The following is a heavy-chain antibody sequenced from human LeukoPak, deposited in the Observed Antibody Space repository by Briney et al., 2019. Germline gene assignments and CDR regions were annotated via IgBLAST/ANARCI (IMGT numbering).Heavy chain of an antibody. CDR2: ISAYNGNT. J-gene: IGHJ4*02. CDR1: DYTFTNYG. V-gene: IGHV1-18*01. D-gene: IGHD3-22*01. CDR3: ARDYYDSSGYYYVFAY. Sequence: ASVKVSCKASDYTFTNYGISWVRQAPGQGLEWMGWISAYNGNTNQAQKLQGRVTMTTDTSTRTVYMELRSLRSDDTAVYYCARDYYDSSGYYYVFAYWGQGTLVTVSS.